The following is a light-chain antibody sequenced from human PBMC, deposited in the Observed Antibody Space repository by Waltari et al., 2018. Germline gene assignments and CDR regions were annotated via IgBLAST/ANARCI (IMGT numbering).Light chain of an antibody. V-gene: IGKV4-1*01. CDR3: QQYYSGPRT. CDR1: QSVLYSSNDKNY. J-gene: IGKJ1*01. CDR2: WAS. Sequence: IVLPASLDSLAVSLGERATINCKSSQSVLYSSNDKNYLAWYQQKPRQPPRLLIYWASTRESGVPDRFSGSGSGTDFTLTISSLQAEDVAVYYCQQYYSGPRTFGQGTKVEIK.